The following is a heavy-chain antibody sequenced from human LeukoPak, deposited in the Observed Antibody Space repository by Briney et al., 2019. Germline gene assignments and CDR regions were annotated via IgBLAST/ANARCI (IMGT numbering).Heavy chain of an antibody. V-gene: IGHV3-9*03. CDR2: ISWNSGSI. Sequence: PGGSLRLPCAASGFTFDDYAMHWVRQAPGKGLEWVSGISWNSGSIDYADSVKGRFTISRDNAKNSLYLQMNSLRTEDMALYYCTRSTGWYNYFDYWGQGTLVTVSS. J-gene: IGHJ4*02. D-gene: IGHD6-19*01. CDR1: GFTFDDYA. CDR3: TRSTGWYNYFDY.